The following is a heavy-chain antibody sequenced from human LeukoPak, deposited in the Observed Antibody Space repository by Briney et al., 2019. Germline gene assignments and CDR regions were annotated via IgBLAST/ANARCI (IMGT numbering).Heavy chain of an antibody. CDR3: ARAPDGYINGDFDY. V-gene: IGHV1-18*01. D-gene: IGHD5-24*01. CDR1: GYTFTSYG. CDR2: ISAYNGNT. J-gene: IGHJ4*02. Sequence: ASVKVSCKASGYTFTSYGISWVRQAPGQGLEWMGWISAYNGNTNYAQKLQGRVTMTTDTSTSTAYMELRSLRSDDTAVYYCARAPDGYINGDFDYWGQGTLVTVSS.